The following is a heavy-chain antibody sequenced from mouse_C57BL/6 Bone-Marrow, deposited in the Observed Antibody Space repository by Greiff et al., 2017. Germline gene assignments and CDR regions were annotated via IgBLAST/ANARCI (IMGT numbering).Heavy chain of an antibody. CDR2: ISDGGSYT. V-gene: IGHV5-4*03. J-gene: IGHJ2*01. Sequence: EVKLVESGGGLVKPGGSLKLSCAASGFTFSSYAMSWVRQTPEKRLEWVATISDGGSYTYYPDNVKGRFTISRDNAKNNLYLQMSHLKSEDTAMYYCATTIDYFDYWGQGTTLTVSS. CDR1: GFTFSSYA. CDR3: ATTIDYFDY. D-gene: IGHD2-12*01.